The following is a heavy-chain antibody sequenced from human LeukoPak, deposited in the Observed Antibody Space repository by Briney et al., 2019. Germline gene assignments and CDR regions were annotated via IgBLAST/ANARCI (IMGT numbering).Heavy chain of an antibody. CDR3: ARHYMGSYYNHGLDY. D-gene: IGHD3-10*01. CDR2: IYYSGSS. J-gene: IGHJ4*02. CDR1: GGSISSYY. Sequence: PSETLSLTCTVSGGSISSYYWSWIRQPPGKGLEWIGYIYYSGSSDYNPSLKSRVTISVDTSKSQFSLRLSSATAADTAVYYCARHYMGSYYNHGLDYWGQGTVVTVSS. V-gene: IGHV4-59*08.